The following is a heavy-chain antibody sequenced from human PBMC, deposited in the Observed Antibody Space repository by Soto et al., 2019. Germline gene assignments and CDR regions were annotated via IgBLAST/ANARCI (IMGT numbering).Heavy chain of an antibody. J-gene: IGHJ4*02. CDR2: ISAHNGNT. V-gene: IGHV1-18*01. D-gene: IGHD6-6*01. Sequence: QVHLVQSGAEVKKPGASVKVSCQGSGYAFTTYGITWVRQAPGQGLEWMGWISAHNGNTNYAQKLQGRVTVTRDTSTSTAYSELRSLRYDDTAVYNCARGRDGDYWGQGDLVTLSS. CDR3: ARGRDGDY. CDR1: GYAFTTYG.